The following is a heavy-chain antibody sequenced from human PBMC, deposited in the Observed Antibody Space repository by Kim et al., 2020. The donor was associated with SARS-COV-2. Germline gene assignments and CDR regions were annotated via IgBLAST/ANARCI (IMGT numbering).Heavy chain of an antibody. Sequence: ASVKVSCKASGYTFTGYYMHWVRQAPVQGLEWMGRINPNSGGTNYAQKFQGRVTMTRDTSISTAYMELSRLRSDDTAVYYCAREWYDSSGYYYWYFDYWGQGTLVTVSS. V-gene: IGHV1-2*06. CDR3: AREWYDSSGYYYWYFDY. CDR1: GYTFTGYY. CDR2: INPNSGGT. D-gene: IGHD3-22*01. J-gene: IGHJ4*02.